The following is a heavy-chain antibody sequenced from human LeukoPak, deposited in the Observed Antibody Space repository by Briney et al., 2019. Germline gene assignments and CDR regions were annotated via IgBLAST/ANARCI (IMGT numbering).Heavy chain of an antibody. J-gene: IGHJ6*02. CDR3: ARDRWELLSNSYHYCGLDV. V-gene: IGHV3-21*01. CDR2: ISASSSYV. Sequence: GGSLRLSCEVSGFTFSSYNMNWVRQAPGKGLEWVSSISASSSYVNYADSVKGRFTISRDNAKNSLYLQMNSLRAEDTAVYYCARDRWELLSNSYHYCGLDVWGQGTTVTVSS. D-gene: IGHD2-15*01. CDR1: GFTFSSYN.